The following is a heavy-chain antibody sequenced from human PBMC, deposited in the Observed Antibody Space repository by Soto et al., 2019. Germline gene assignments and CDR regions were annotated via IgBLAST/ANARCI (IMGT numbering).Heavy chain of an antibody. J-gene: IGHJ5*02. CDR2: IYYSGST. D-gene: IGHD3-9*01. V-gene: IGHV4-31*03. CDR1: GGSISSGGYY. Sequence: QVQLQESGPGLVKPSQTLSLTCTVSGGSISSGGYYWSWIRQHPGKGLEWLGYIYYSGSTYYNPSLQSRVTISVDTSKNQFSLKLSSVTAADTAVYYCARGHGLLRYFGPDWFDPWGQGTLVTVSS. CDR3: ARGHGLLRYFGPDWFDP.